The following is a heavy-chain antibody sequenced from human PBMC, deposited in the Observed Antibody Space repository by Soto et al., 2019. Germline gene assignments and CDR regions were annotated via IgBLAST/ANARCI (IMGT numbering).Heavy chain of an antibody. D-gene: IGHD4-17*01. V-gene: IGHV2-5*02. CDR1: GFSLTTSGVG. CDR2: IYWDDDK. J-gene: IGHJ5*02. CDR3: AHRTTTVTWWFDP. Sequence: QITLKESGPTLVKPTQTLTLTCTFSGFSLTTSGVGVGWIRQPPGKALEWLELIYWDDDKRYSPSLKSSLTITNAPSKNQVGLTMTNMDPADTATYFCAHRTTTVTWWFDPWGQGTLVTVSS.